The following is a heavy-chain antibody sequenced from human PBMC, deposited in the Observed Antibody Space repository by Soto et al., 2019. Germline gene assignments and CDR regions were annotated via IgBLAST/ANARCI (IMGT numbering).Heavy chain of an antibody. CDR1: GYTFTSYG. V-gene: IGHV1-18*01. Sequence: QVQLVQSGAEVKKPGASVKVSCKASGYTFTSYGISWVRQAPGQGLEWMGWISAYNGNTKYAQKLQGRVTMTTETSTSTADMELRSLRSDDTAGYYGAREPSYFDYWGQGTLVTVSS. CDR3: AREPSYFDY. CDR2: ISAYNGNT. J-gene: IGHJ4*02.